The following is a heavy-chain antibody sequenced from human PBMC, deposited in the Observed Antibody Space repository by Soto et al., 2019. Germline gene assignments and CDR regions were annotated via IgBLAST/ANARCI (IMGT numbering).Heavy chain of an antibody. CDR2: IYYSGST. V-gene: IGHV4-39*01. CDR3: ARLPSYSSSPHYYYYGMDV. CDR1: GGSISSSSYY. D-gene: IGHD6-6*01. Sequence: QLQLQESGPGLVKPSETLSLTCTVSGGSISSSSYYWGWIRQPPGKGLEWIGSIYYSGSTYYNPSLKSRVTISVDTSKNQFSLKLSSVTAADTAVYYCARLPSYSSSPHYYYYGMDVWGQGTTVTVSS. J-gene: IGHJ6*02.